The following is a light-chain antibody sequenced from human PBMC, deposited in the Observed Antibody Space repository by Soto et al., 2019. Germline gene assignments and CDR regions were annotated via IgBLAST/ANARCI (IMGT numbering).Light chain of an antibody. CDR2: DNA. Sequence: QPVLTQPPSVSGAPGQRVTIPCTGSSSNIGAGYDVHWYQQLPGTSPKLLIYDNANRPSGVADRFSGSKSGTSASLAITGLQAEDEGDYYCQSYDSSLSDVVFGGGTKLTVL. V-gene: IGLV1-40*01. CDR1: SSNIGAGYD. J-gene: IGLJ2*01. CDR3: QSYDSSLSDVV.